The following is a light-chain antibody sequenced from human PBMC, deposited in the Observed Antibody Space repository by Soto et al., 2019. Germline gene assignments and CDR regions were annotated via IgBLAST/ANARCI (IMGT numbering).Light chain of an antibody. Sequence: IQLTQSPSSLSASVVDRVTVTCRASQGIGTYLVWYQQKSGKAPTVLIYASSTLQTGVPSRFSGSGSGTDFSLTISGLQPDDFATYYCQQYDSYWTFGQGTKVDIK. CDR1: QGIGTY. CDR2: ASS. CDR3: QQYDSYWT. V-gene: IGKV1-9*01. J-gene: IGKJ1*01.